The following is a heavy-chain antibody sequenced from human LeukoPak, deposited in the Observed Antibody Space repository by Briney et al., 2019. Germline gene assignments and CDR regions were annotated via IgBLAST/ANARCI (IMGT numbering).Heavy chain of an antibody. V-gene: IGHV1-69*13. CDR1: GGTFSSYA. CDR3: ARSRYSGYDYRYYYYYMTS. J-gene: IGHJ6*03. D-gene: IGHD5-12*01. Sequence: SVKVSCKASGGTFSSYAISWVRQAPGQGLEWMGGIIPIFGTANYAQKFQGRVTITADESTSTAYMELSSLRSEDTAVYYCARSRYSGYDYRYYYYYMTSGAKGPRSPSP. CDR2: IIPIFGTA.